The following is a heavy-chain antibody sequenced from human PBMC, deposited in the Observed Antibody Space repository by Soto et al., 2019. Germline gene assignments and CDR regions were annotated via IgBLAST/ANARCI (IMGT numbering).Heavy chain of an antibody. Sequence: EVQLLESGGGLVQPGGSLRLSCAASGFTFSSFVMNWVRQAPGKGLEWVSTISPGDDVSHYTDSVKGRFTSTRDNSRRTLHLQMDSLGVEDAAVYFCVRRAITATTKWGAFDVWGQGTAVTVSS. CDR2: ISPGDDVS. CDR3: VRRAITATTKWGAFDV. D-gene: IGHD1-20*01. CDR1: GFTFSSFV. J-gene: IGHJ3*01. V-gene: IGHV3-23*01.